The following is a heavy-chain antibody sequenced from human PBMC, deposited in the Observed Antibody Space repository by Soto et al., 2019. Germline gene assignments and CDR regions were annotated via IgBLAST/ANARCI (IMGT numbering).Heavy chain of an antibody. CDR2: ISNDVRNI. D-gene: IGHD2-2*01. V-gene: IGHV3-30*18. J-gene: IGHJ4*02. Sequence: VQLVESGGGVVQPGRSLRLSCGASGLTFSTYGFHWVRQAPGKGLEWVAVISNDVRNIHYAESVKGRFTISRDNSKSTLYLQMNSLRPNDTAVYYCVKDSLGGMTPVFMPGPDWGQGTLVTVSS. CDR3: VKDSLGGMTPVFMPGPD. CDR1: GLTFSTYG.